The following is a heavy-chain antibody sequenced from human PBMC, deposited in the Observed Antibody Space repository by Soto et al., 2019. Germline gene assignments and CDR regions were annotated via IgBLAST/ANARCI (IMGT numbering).Heavy chain of an antibody. CDR3: ARHIPAALYYYYDMDV. V-gene: IGHV4-59*08. CDR2: IYYSGST. D-gene: IGHD2-2*01. Sequence: SETLSLTCTVSGGSISSYYWSWIRQPPGKGLEWIGYIYYSGSTNYNPSLKSRVTITVETYKNQFCLKLSAVTAADTAVYYCARHIPAALYYYYDMDVWGKGTTVTVSS. J-gene: IGHJ6*03. CDR1: GGSISSYY.